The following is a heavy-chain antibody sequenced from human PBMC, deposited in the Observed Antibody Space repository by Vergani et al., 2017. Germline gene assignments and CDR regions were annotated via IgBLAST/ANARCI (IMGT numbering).Heavy chain of an antibody. V-gene: IGHV3-23*04. Sequence: VQLVESGGGLVKPGGSLRLSCAASGFTFSSYAMSWVRQAPGKGLEWVSATSGSGGSTYNADSVKGRFTISRDNSKNTLYLQMNSLRAEDTAVYYCAKDKPKDSYGNGFDYWGQGTLVTVSS. CDR1: GFTFSSYA. CDR2: TSGSGGST. J-gene: IGHJ4*02. CDR3: AKDKPKDSYGNGFDY. D-gene: IGHD5-18*01.